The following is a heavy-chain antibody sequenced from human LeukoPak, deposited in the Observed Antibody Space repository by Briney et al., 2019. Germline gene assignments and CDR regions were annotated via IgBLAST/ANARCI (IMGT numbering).Heavy chain of an antibody. D-gene: IGHD5-18*01. CDR2: ISYDGSNK. CDR1: GFTFSSYG. V-gene: IGHV3-30*18. CDR3: AKDADTATIIYWYFDL. J-gene: IGHJ2*01. Sequence: GRSLRLSCAASGFTFSSYGMHWVRQAPGKGLEWVAVISYDGSNKYYADSVKGRFTISRDNSKNTLYLQMNSLRLEDTALYYCAKDADTATIIYWYFDLWGRGTLVTVSS.